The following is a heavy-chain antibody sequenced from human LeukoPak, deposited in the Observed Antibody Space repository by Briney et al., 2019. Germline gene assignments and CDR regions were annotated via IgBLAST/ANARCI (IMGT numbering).Heavy chain of an antibody. V-gene: IGHV1-2*02. J-gene: IGHJ1*01. CDR3: ARDGVGYYDSSGYYYFQH. CDR1: GYTFTAYY. D-gene: IGHD3-22*01. CDR2: INPNSGGT. Sequence: ASVKVSCKASGYTFTAYYMHWVRQAPGQGLEWMGWINPNSGGTNYAQKFQGRVTMTRDTSISTAYMELSRLRSDDTGVYYCARDGVGYYDSSGYYYFQHWGQGTLVTVSS.